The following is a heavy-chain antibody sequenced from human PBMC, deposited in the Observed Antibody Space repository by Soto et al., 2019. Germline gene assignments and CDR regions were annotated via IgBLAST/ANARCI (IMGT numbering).Heavy chain of an antibody. D-gene: IGHD3-10*01. CDR2: INHSGST. J-gene: IGHJ3*02. V-gene: IGHV4-34*01. Sequence: QVQLQQWGAGLLKPSETLSLTCAVYGGSFSGYYWSWIRQPPGKGLEWIGEINHSGSTNYNPSLKSRVTISGNTSKNQFSLKLSSVTAADTAVYYCARGSFRITMVRGVITHAFDIWGQGTMVTVSS. CDR1: GGSFSGYY. CDR3: ARGSFRITMVRGVITHAFDI.